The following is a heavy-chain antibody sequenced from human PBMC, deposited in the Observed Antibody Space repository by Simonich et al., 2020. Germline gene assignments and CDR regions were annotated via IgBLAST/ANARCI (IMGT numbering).Heavy chain of an antibody. J-gene: IGHJ5*02. CDR2: RNPNRGNT. D-gene: IGHD2-2*01. Sequence: QVQLVQSGAEVKKPGASVKVSCKASGYTFTSYDINWVRQATGKGRGWRGWRNPNRGNTGYAQKFKGRVTITRNTAISTAYMELSSLRSEDTAVYYCARARYCSSTSCYNWFDPWGQGTLVTVSS. CDR3: ARARYCSSTSCYNWFDP. CDR1: GYTFTSYD. V-gene: IGHV1-8*03.